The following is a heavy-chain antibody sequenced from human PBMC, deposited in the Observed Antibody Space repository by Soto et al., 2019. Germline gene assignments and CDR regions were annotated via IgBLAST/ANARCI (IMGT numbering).Heavy chain of an antibody. CDR2: IYYSGST. J-gene: IGHJ5*02. CDR3: ARENDDFFRGVDP. CDR1: GGSISGGGYY. Sequence: TLSLACTVSGGSISGGGYYWSWIRQHPGRGLEWIGYIYYSGSTYYNPSLKSRVTTSVDTSKNQFSLKLSSVTAADTAVYYCARENDDFFRGVDPWGQGTLVTVSS. D-gene: IGHD3-3*01. V-gene: IGHV4-31*03.